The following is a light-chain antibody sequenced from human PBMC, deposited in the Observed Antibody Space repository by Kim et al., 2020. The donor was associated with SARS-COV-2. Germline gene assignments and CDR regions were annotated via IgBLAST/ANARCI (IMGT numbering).Light chain of an antibody. CDR1: QSVSSSH. Sequence: LSPGERANLSCRASQSVSSSHLAWYQQKPGQAPRLLIYTASIRAAGVADRFTGSGSGTDFTLTISRLEPEDSAVYYCQQYDTSSYTFGPGTKLEI. CDR3: QQYDTSSYT. CDR2: TAS. V-gene: IGKV3-20*01. J-gene: IGKJ2*01.